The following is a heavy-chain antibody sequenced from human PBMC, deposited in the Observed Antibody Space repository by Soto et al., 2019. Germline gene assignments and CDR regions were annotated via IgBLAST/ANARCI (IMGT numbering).Heavy chain of an antibody. Sequence: SETLSLTCSVSGASISSYYYTWIRPTTGKGLKWIGYIYLGGSINYNPSLKSRVIISVDTSKNQFSVRLSSVTAADTVFYYYARTYSCSFDIWGQGTTVSV. CDR3: ARTYSCSFDI. CDR1: GASISSYY. D-gene: IGHD2-15*01. CDR2: IYLGGSI. J-gene: IGHJ3*02. V-gene: IGHV4-59*01.